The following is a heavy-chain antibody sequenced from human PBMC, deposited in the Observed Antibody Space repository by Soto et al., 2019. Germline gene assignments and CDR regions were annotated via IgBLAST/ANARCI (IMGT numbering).Heavy chain of an antibody. CDR1: AFTFRSYA. J-gene: IGHJ6*02. D-gene: IGHD6-6*01. CDR3: AKFRRGSSSSVGYYYYYGMDV. V-gene: IGHV3-23*01. CDR2: ISGSGGST. Sequence: SGGSLRLSCAASAFTFRSYAMSRVRQAPGKGLEWLSAISGSGGSTYYADSEKGRFTISRDNSKTTLSLQMNSLRAEDTAVYYCAKFRRGSSSSVGYYYYYGMDVWGQGTTVTVSS.